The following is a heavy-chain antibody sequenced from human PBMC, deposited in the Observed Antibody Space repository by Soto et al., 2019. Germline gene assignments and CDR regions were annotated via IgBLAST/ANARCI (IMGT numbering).Heavy chain of an antibody. J-gene: IGHJ4*02. Sequence: GGSLSLSCAASRFTFSNYAMAWVRQTPERGLEWVSSIGGSGGDIYYADSVKGRFTISRDNSKNMLYLQMNSLGADDTAVYYCAKRPAVNPGGPFDYWGQGTLVTVSS. CDR1: RFTFSNYA. CDR2: IGGSGGDI. V-gene: IGHV3-23*01. D-gene: IGHD4-17*01. CDR3: AKRPAVNPGGPFDY.